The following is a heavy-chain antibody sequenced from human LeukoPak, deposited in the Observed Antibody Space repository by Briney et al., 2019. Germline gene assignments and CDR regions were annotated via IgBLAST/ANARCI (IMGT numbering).Heavy chain of an antibody. V-gene: IGHV1-69*13. J-gene: IGHJ4*02. D-gene: IGHD3-16*01. CDR2: IIPIFGTA. CDR1: GGTFSSYA. CDR3: AKDHWGTYYSLFDF. Sequence: ASVKVSCKASGGTFSSYAISWVRQAPGQGLEWMGGIIPIFGTANYAQKFQGRVTITADESTSTAYMELSSLRSEDTAVYYCAKDHWGTYYSLFDFWGQGTLVNVSS.